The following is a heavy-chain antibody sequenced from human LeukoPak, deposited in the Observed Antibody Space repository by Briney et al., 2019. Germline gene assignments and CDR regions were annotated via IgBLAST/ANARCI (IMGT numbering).Heavy chain of an antibody. CDR1: GFTFTNAW. V-gene: IGHV3-7*03. Sequence: GSLRLSCVDSGFTFTNAWMSWVRQAPGKGPEWVANIKQDGREEYYLDSVKGRFTISRDNAKSSLHLQMTSLGTEDTAVYYCARDKEEGATKFDHWGLGALVTVSS. J-gene: IGHJ4*02. CDR3: ARDKEEGATKFDH. D-gene: IGHD1-26*01. CDR2: IKQDGREE.